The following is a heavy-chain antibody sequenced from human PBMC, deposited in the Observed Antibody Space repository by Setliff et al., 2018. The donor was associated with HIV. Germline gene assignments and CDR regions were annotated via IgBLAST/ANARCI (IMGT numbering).Heavy chain of an antibody. J-gene: IGHJ5*01. V-gene: IGHV4-59*08. Sequence: LSCAASGFPFSSYSMNWVRQAPGKGLEWIGSFYGSGSTGYNPSLTSRVTMSTDTPNNRFALKLTSVTAADTAVYYCAKRAVQDGTVTSSNWFESWGQGTLVTVSS. CDR3: AKRAVQDGTVTSSNWFES. CDR2: FYGSGST. CDR1: GFPFSSYS. D-gene: IGHD1-7*01.